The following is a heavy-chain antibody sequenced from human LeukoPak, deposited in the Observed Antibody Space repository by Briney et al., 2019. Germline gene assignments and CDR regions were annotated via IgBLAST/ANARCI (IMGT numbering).Heavy chain of an antibody. D-gene: IGHD3-22*01. J-gene: IGHJ6*02. CDR1: GFTFSDYY. Sequence: GGSLRLSCAASGFTFSDYYMSWIRQAPGKGLEWVSYISSSSSYTNYADSVKGRFTISRDNAKNTLYLQMNSLRAEDTAVYYCARGGDDSSGYYPLPYYYYYGMDVWGQGTTVTVSS. CDR3: ARGGDDSSGYYPLPYYYYYGMDV. V-gene: IGHV3-11*06. CDR2: ISSSSSYT.